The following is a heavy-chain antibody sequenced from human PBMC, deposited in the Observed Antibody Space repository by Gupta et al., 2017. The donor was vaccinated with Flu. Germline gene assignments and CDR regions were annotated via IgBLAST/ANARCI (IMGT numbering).Heavy chain of an antibody. CDR2: ISYDGREK. Sequence: QVQLVESGGGVVQPGRSLRLSCAASEFTFRNYAMYWVRQAPGKGLEWMAVISYDGREKYYADSVKGRFTISRDNSKKTLNLQMNTLSAEDTAVYYCARDQALAAAAGYYYMDVWGKGTTVTVSS. V-gene: IGHV3-30*03. D-gene: IGHD6-13*01. CDR1: EFTFRNYA. CDR3: ARDQALAAAAGYYYMDV. J-gene: IGHJ6*03.